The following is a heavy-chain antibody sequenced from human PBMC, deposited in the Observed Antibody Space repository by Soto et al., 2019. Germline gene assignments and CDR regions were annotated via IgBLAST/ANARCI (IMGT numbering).Heavy chain of an antibody. CDR2: IYYSGST. Sequence: LCGGSISSGDYYWRWIRQPPGKGLEWIGYIYYSGSTYYNPSLKSRVTISVDTSKNQFSLKLSSVTAADTAVYYCARERPEGSRLDPWGQGTLVTVAS. V-gene: IGHV4-30-4*01. CDR1: GGSISSGDYY. D-gene: IGHD6-13*01. J-gene: IGHJ5*02. CDR3: ARERPEGSRLDP.